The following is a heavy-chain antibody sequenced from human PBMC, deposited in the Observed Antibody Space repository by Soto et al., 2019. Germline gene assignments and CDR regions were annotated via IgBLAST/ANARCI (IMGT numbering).Heavy chain of an antibody. J-gene: IGHJ3*02. CDR3: ARHFKYYYDSSGALTDAFDI. Sequence: SETLSLTCAVSGGSISSGGYSRSWIRQHPGKGLEWIGYIYYSGSTYYNPSLKSRVTISVDTSKNQFSLKLSSVTAADTAVYYCARHFKYYYDSSGALTDAFDIWGQGTMVTVS. CDR2: IYYSGST. V-gene: IGHV4-31*11. CDR1: GGSISSGGYS. D-gene: IGHD3-22*01.